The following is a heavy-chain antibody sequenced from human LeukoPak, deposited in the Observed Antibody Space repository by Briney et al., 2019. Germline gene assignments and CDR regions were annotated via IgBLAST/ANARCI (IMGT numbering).Heavy chain of an antibody. J-gene: IGHJ4*02. D-gene: IGHD1-26*01. Sequence: GGSLRLSCAASGFTFSTYWMSWVRQAPGKGLEWVANIKQDGSDKNFVDSVKGRFTISRDNAKKSLYLQMNSLRVEDTAVYYCARAVGATHFDYWGQGSLVTVSS. CDR2: IKQDGSDK. CDR1: GFTFSTYW. CDR3: ARAVGATHFDY. V-gene: IGHV3-7*04.